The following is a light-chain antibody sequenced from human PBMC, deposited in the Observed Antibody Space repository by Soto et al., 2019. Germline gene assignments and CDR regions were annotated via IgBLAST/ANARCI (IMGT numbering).Light chain of an antibody. CDR1: SSHVGTYNL. CDR3: CSSAGTKPYV. CDR2: EVS. J-gene: IGLJ1*01. V-gene: IGLV2-23*02. Sequence: QSVLTQPASVSGSPGQSITISCTGTSSHVGTYNLVSWYQQYSGKAPKLMIYEVSKRPSGVSNRFSGSKSGNTASLTISGLQAEDEADYYCCSSAGTKPYVLGTGTNVTVL.